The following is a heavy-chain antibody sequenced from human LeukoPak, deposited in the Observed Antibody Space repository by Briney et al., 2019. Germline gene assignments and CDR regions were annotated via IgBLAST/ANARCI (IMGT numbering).Heavy chain of an antibody. Sequence: PGGSLRLSRAASGFTFSSYWMHWVRQAPGKGLVWASCINSDGSSTRYADSVKGRFTISRDNAKNTLDLQMNSLRAEDTAVYYCAILSGSYTGDWGQGTLVTVSS. D-gene: IGHD1-26*01. CDR3: AILSGSYTGD. V-gene: IGHV3-74*01. CDR1: GFTFSSYW. CDR2: INSDGSST. J-gene: IGHJ4*02.